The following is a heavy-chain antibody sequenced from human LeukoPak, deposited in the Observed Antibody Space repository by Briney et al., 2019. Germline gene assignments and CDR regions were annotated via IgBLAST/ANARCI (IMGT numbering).Heavy chain of an antibody. CDR1: GGSISSYY. Sequence: SETLSLTCTVSGGSISSYYWSWIRQPPGKGLEWIGYIYYSGGTNYNASLKSGVTMSVDTSKNQFSLKLSSVTAADTAVYYCARRGDSSGYYYFDYWGQGTLVTVSS. D-gene: IGHD3-22*01. CDR2: IYYSGGT. J-gene: IGHJ4*02. V-gene: IGHV4-59*08. CDR3: ARRGDSSGYYYFDY.